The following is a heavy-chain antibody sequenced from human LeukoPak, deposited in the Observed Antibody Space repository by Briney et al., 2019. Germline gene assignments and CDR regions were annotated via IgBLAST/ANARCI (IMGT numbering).Heavy chain of an antibody. Sequence: GASVKVSCKASGGTFSSYAISWVRQAPGQGLEWMGGIIPIFGTANYAQKFQGRVTITADESTSTAYMELSSLRSEDTAVYYCARAYSSSWYEGLYFDYWGQGTLVTLSS. V-gene: IGHV1-69*13. D-gene: IGHD6-13*01. CDR1: GGTFSSYA. CDR3: ARAYSSSWYEGLYFDY. CDR2: IIPIFGTA. J-gene: IGHJ4*02.